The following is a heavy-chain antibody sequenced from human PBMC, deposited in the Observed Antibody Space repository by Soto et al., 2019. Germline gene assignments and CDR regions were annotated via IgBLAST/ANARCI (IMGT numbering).Heavy chain of an antibody. CDR3: ARRTTLGSYFDY. CDR1: GGTFSSYV. V-gene: IGHV1-69*12. J-gene: IGHJ4*02. Sequence: QVQLVQSGAEVKKPGSSVKVSCKASGGTFSSYVINWVRQAPGQGLEWMGGIIPIFGTANYAQKFQGRVTITAVESTSTAYMELSSLRSEETAVYYCARRTTLGSYFDYWGQGTLVTVSS. CDR2: IIPIFGTA. D-gene: IGHD1-7*01.